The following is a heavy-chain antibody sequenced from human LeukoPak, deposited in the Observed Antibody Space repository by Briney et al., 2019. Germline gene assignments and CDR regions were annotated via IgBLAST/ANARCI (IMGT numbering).Heavy chain of an antibody. J-gene: IGHJ6*02. Sequence: PGRSLRLSCAASGFTFSSYGMHWVRQAPGKGLEWLSYITPSSYTNYADSVKGRFTISRDNAKNSLYLQMNSLRADDTAVYYCAKGHHHMDVGGQGTTVTVSS. D-gene: IGHD1-14*01. CDR1: GFTFSSYG. CDR3: AKGHHHMDV. V-gene: IGHV3-21*05. CDR2: ITPSSYT.